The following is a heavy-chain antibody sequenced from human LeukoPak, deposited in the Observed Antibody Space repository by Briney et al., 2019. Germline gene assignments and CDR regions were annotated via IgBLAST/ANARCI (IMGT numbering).Heavy chain of an antibody. CDR3: AKDRRDYGGNIDY. Sequence: PGGSLRLSCAASGFTFSSYAMSWVRQAPGKGLEWVSAISGSGGSTYYADSVKGRFTIPRDNSKNTLYLQMNSLRPEDTAVYYCAKDRRDYGGNIDYWGQGTLVTVSS. V-gene: IGHV3-23*01. CDR1: GFTFSSYA. CDR2: ISGSGGST. J-gene: IGHJ4*02. D-gene: IGHD4-23*01.